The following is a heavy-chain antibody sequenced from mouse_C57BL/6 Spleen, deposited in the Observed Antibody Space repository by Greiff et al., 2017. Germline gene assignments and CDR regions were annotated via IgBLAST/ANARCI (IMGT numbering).Heavy chain of an antibody. D-gene: IGHD1-1*01. V-gene: IGHV1-18*01. CDR3: ARSGYYYGSSYFDY. CDR1: GYTFTDYN. CDR2: INPNNGGT. J-gene: IGHJ2*01. Sequence: EVQLQESGPELVKPGASVKIPCKASGYTFTDYNMDWVKQSHGKSLEWIGDINPNNGGTIYNQKFKGKATLTVDKSSSTAYMELRSLTSEDTAVYYCARSGYYYGSSYFDYWGQGTTLTVSS.